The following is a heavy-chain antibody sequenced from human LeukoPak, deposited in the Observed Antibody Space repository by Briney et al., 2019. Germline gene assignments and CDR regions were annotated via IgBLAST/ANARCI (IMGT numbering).Heavy chain of an antibody. J-gene: IGHJ4*02. Sequence: GAAMKVSCKASGYTFTGYYMHWVRQAPGQGLEWMGWINPNSGGTNYAQKFQGRVTMTRDTSISTAYMELSRLRSDDTAVYYCARGWDYYDSSGPEFDYWGQGTLVTVSS. D-gene: IGHD3-22*01. V-gene: IGHV1-2*02. CDR2: INPNSGGT. CDR3: ARGWDYYDSSGPEFDY. CDR1: GYTFTGYY.